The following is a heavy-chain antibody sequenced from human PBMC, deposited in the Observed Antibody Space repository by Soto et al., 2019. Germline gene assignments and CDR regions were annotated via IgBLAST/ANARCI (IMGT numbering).Heavy chain of an antibody. Sequence: EVQLLESGGGSVQPGGSLRLSCVASGFTFSSYARHWVRRPPGKGLEWVSSISGSGGTAYYADYVKGRFSISRDSLVNTLYLQVNSLRAEDTAVYYCAKGRGQNWNFDYWGQGTLVTVSP. J-gene: IGHJ4*02. CDR2: ISGSGGTA. CDR3: AKGRGQNWNFDY. CDR1: GFTFSSYA. V-gene: IGHV3-23*01. D-gene: IGHD1-1*01.